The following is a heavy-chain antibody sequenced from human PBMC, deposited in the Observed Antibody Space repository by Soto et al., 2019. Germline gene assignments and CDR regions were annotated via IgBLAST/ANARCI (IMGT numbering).Heavy chain of an antibody. J-gene: IGHJ4*02. CDR2: ISGSGGST. D-gene: IGHD6-25*01. V-gene: IGHV3-23*01. Sequence: GGSLRLSCAASGFTFSSYSMNWVRQAPGKGLEWVSAISGSGGSTYYADSVKGRFTISRDNSKNTLYLQMNSLRAEDTAVYYCAKVNPRLLSGYGGNPYYSDYWGPGTMDTVSS. CDR3: AKVNPRLLSGYGGNPYYSDY. CDR1: GFTFSSYS.